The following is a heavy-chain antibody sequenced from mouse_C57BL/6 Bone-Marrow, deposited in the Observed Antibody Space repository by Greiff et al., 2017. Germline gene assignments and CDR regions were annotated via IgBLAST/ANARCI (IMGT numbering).Heavy chain of an antibody. J-gene: IGHJ3*01. CDR3: ARWSYYGTAWFAY. V-gene: IGHV1-19*01. CDR1: GYTFTDYY. CDR2: INPYNGGT. Sequence: VQLQQSGPVLVKPGASVKMSCKASGYTFTDYYMNWVKQSHGKSLEWIGVINPYNGGTSYNQKFKGKATLTVDKSSSTAYMELNSLTSEDSAVYYCARWSYYGTAWFAYWGQGTLVTDAA. D-gene: IGHD2-10*01.